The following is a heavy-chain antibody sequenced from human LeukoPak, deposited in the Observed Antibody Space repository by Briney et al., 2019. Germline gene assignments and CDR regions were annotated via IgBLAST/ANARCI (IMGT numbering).Heavy chain of an antibody. CDR2: ISYDGSNK. J-gene: IGHJ4*02. Sequence: PGGSLRLSCAASGFTFSSYAMHWVRQAPGKGLEWVAVISYDGSNKYYADSVRGRFTISRDNSKNTLYLQMNSLRAEDTAVYYCARAAYFWSGYYFDYWGQGTLVTASS. V-gene: IGHV3-30-3*01. CDR1: GFTFSSYA. CDR3: ARAAYFWSGYYFDY. D-gene: IGHD3-3*01.